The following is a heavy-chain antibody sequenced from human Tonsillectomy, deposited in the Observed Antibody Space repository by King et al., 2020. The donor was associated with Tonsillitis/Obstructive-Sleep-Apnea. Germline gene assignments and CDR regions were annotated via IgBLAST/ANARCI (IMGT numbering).Heavy chain of an antibody. Sequence: QLQESGPGLVKPSETLSLTCSVSGGSISSSNYHWGWIRQPPGKGLEWIGSIYYSGDTYYSPSLKSRVTISIDTSKNQFSLKLSSVTAADMAVYYCARQDKITYYDFWSGYYSAFDIWGQGTMVAVSS. CDR3: ARQDKITYYDFWSGYYSAFDI. D-gene: IGHD3-3*01. CDR1: GGSISSSNYH. J-gene: IGHJ3*02. CDR2: IYYSGDT. V-gene: IGHV4-39*01.